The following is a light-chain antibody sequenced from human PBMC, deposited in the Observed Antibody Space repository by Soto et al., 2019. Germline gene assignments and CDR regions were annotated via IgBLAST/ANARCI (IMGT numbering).Light chain of an antibody. V-gene: IGLV1-40*01. CDR3: QSYDNALGGHVV. J-gene: IGLJ2*01. CDR2: GAA. CDR1: SSNIGANFD. Sequence: QSVLTQPPSLSGAPGQRVTISWTGSSSNIGANFDVHWYQPLPGTAPHLLISGAANRPSGVPDRFSGSKSVSSSSLAITGLQAEDEADDYCQSYDNALGGHVVFGGGTKLTVL.